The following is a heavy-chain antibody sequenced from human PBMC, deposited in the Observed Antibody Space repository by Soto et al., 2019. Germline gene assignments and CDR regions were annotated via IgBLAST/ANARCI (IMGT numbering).Heavy chain of an antibody. D-gene: IGHD3-10*01. V-gene: IGHV1-69*02. CDR3: AYGSGSYGPLNWFDP. J-gene: IGHJ5*02. CDR2: IIPILGIG. CDR1: GGTFSSYT. Sequence: QVQLVQSGAEVKKPGSSVKVSCKASGGTFSSYTISWVRQAPGQGLEWMGRIIPILGIGNYAQKFQGRVTITADKSTSTAYMVLSSLRSEDTAVYYCAYGSGSYGPLNWFDPWGQGTLVTVST.